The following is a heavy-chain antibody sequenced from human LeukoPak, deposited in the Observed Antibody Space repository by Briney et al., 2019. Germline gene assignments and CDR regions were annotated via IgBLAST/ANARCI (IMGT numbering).Heavy chain of an antibody. J-gene: IGHJ4*02. CDR2: IIPIFGTA. Sequence: GASVKVSCKASGGTFRSYAISWVRQAPGQGLEWMGGIIPIFGTANYAQKFQGRVTITADESTSTAYMELSSLRSEDTAVYYCARTYSGSYWYYFDYWGQGTLVTVSS. CDR3: ARTYSGSYWYYFDY. D-gene: IGHD1-26*01. V-gene: IGHV1-69*13. CDR1: GGTFRSYA.